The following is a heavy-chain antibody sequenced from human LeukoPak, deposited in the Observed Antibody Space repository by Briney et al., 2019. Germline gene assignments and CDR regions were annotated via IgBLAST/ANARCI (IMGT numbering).Heavy chain of an antibody. J-gene: IGHJ4*02. CDR1: GFTVSNNY. Sequence: GGSLRLSCVVSGFTVSNNYMSWVRQAPRKGLEWVSLIYSGGSTYYADSVKGRFTISRDNSKNTVYLQMNSLKAEDTAMYYCARRDGHNGRDYWGQGTLVTASS. CDR3: ARRDGHNGRDY. CDR2: IYSGGST. V-gene: IGHV3-53*01. D-gene: IGHD5-24*01.